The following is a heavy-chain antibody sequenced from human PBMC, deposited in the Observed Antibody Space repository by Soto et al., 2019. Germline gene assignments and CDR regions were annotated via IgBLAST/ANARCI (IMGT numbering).Heavy chain of an antibody. CDR1: GYTFTNYG. J-gene: IGHJ6*02. V-gene: IGHV1-18*04. CDR2: ISGYNGNT. CDR3: ARDREYYYNSSSEYYSHYGVDV. Sequence: QVQLVESGAEVKKPGASVKVSCKASGYTFTNYGISWVRQAPGQGLEWMGWISGYNGNTKYAQKFQGRPTMTTDTPTNTAYMELGSLRPEDTAVYYRARDREYYYNSSSEYYSHYGVDVWGQGTTVTVP. D-gene: IGHD3-22*01.